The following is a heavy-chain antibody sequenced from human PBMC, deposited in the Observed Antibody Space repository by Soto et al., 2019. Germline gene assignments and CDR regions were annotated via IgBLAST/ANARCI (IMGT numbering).Heavy chain of an antibody. Sequence: PGKVLEWIGTIYYRESTYYNPSLKSRDTIAVDTSKNQFSLKLSSVTAADTAVYYCARDLVFFFQAEDGIRDVRSVSAFLLNRSSDL. D-gene: IGHD3-10*02. CDR2: IYYREST. J-gene: IGHJ2*01. CDR3: ARDLVFFFQAEDGIRDVRSVSAFLLNRSSDL. V-gene: IGHV4-39*07.